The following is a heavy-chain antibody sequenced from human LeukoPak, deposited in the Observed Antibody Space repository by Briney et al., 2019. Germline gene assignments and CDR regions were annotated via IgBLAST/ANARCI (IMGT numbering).Heavy chain of an antibody. D-gene: IGHD4-17*01. CDR1: GYSFTSYW. J-gene: IGHJ4*02. CDR2: IHPADSDT. CDR3: ARMDDYGDYGIY. V-gene: IGHV5-51*01. Sequence: GESLKISCNGSGYSFTSYWIGSVRQMPGKGLEWMGIIHPADSDTRFSPSFLGQVTISADKSINTAYLQWSRLKASDTAIYYCARMDDYGDYGIYWGQGTLVTVSS.